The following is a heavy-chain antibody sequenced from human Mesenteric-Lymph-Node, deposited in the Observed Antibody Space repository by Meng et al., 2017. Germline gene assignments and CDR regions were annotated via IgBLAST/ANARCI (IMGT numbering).Heavy chain of an antibody. D-gene: IGHD6-13*01. V-gene: IGHV4-39*07. CDR3: ARLPDSSSWYQWFDP. CDR2: IYYSGST. J-gene: IGHJ5*02. CDR1: GGSISSSSYY. Sequence: GSLRLSCTVSGGSISSSSYYWGWIRQPPGKGLEWIGSIYYSGSTNYNPSLKSRVTISVDTSKNQFSLKLSSVTDADTAVYYCARLPDSSSWYQWFDPWGQGTLVTVSS.